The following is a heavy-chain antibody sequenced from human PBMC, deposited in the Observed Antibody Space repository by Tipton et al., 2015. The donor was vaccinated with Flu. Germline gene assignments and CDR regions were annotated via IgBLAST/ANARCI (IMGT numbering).Heavy chain of an antibody. V-gene: IGHV3-43D*04. D-gene: IGHD1-26*01. J-gene: IGHJ4*02. CDR1: GFTFDGYA. CDR2: ISWVGGSI. CDR3: ATVRWVAATAPFDY. Sequence: SLRLSCAASGFTFDGYAMHWVRQAPGKGLEWVSYISWVGGSIYYADSVKGRFTISRDNSKNSLYLQMNSLRAEDTAFYYCATVRWVAATAPFDYCGQGTLVTVSS.